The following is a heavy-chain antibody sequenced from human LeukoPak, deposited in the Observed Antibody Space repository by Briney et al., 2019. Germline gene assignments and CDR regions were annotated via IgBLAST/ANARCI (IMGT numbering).Heavy chain of an antibody. V-gene: IGHV3-7*01. J-gene: IGHJ3*02. CDR1: AFTFSSYW. Sequence: GGSLSLSCAGSAFTFSSYWMSWVCQAPGKGPEWVANIKDDGSEKYYLDSVKGRFTISRDNAKNSLYLQMNSLRAEDTAVYSCARIKEYGFDIWGQGTMVTVSS. D-gene: IGHD3-10*01. CDR2: IKDDGSEK. CDR3: ARIKEYGFDI.